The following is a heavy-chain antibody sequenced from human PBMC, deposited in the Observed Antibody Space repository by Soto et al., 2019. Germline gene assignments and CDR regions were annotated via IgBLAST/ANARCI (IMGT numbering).Heavy chain of an antibody. V-gene: IGHV3-21*01. CDR2: ISSASSET. Sequence: GGSLRLSCEACGFTFSRVSMNWVRQVPGKGLEGVASISSASSETWYADSVKGRFIISRDNSQNSLFLQMNTLRPADSAIYYCARVAYWGPGTQVTVSS. CDR3: ARVAY. J-gene: IGHJ4*02. CDR1: GFTFSRVS.